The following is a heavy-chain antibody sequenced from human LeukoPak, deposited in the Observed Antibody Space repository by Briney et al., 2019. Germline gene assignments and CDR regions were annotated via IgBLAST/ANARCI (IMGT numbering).Heavy chain of an antibody. J-gene: IGHJ1*01. CDR2: INPNSGGT. V-gene: IGHV1-2*02. Sequence: ASVKVSCKASGYTFTGYYMHWVRQAPGQGLERMGWINPNSGGTNYAQKFQGRVTMTRDTSISTAYMELSRLRSDDTAVYYCARGLGYYDSSGYYYVEYFQHWGQGTLVTVSS. D-gene: IGHD3-22*01. CDR1: GYTFTGYY. CDR3: ARGLGYYDSSGYYYVEYFQH.